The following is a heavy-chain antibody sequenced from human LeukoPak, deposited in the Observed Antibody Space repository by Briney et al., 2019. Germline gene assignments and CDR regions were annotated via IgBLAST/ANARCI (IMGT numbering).Heavy chain of an antibody. CDR3: AGGQGGGY. CDR1: GFTFSNYW. Sequence: GGSLRLSCAASGFTFSNYWMTWVRQAPGKGLEWVANIKQDGSEKYYVDSVKGRFTISRDNAKTSLYLQMNSLRVEDTAVYYCAGGQGGGYWGQGTLVTVSS. D-gene: IGHD3-16*01. CDR2: IKQDGSEK. J-gene: IGHJ4*02. V-gene: IGHV3-7*01.